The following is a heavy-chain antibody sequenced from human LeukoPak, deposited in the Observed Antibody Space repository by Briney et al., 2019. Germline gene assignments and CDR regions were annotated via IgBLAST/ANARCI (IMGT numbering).Heavy chain of an antibody. CDR2: ISYDGSDK. CDR1: GFTLSSYG. J-gene: IGHJ4*02. D-gene: IGHD6-13*01. CDR3: ARAPWYSSLWYGEY. V-gene: IGHV3-30-3*01. Sequence: GRSLRLSCAASGFTLSSYGMHWVRQAPGKGLEWVAVISYDGSDKYYADSVKGRFTISRDNSKNTLYLQMNSLRAEDTAIYYCARAPWYSSLWYGEYWGQGTLVTVSS.